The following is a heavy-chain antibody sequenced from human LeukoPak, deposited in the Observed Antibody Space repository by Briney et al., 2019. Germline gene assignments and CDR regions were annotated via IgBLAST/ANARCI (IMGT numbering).Heavy chain of an antibody. V-gene: IGHV1-69*04. J-gene: IGHJ4*02. CDR3: ARDGGGHDYVS. CDR2: IIPILGIA. Sequence: SVKVSCKASGGTFSSYAISWVRQAPGQGLEWMGRIIPILGIANYAQKFQGRVTITADKSTSTAYMELSSLRSEDTAVYYCARDGGGHDYVSWGQGTLVTVSS. D-gene: IGHD3-16*01. CDR1: GGTFSSYA.